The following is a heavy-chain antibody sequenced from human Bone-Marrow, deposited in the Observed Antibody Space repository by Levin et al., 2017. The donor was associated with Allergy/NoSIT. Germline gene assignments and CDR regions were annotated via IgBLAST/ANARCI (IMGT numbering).Heavy chain of an antibody. Sequence: ETLSLTCAASGFTFSSYSMNWVRQAPGKGLEWVSSISSSSSYIYYADSVKGRFTISRDNAKNSLYLQMNSLRAEDTAVYYCARDRGMDVWGQGTTVTVSS. CDR2: ISSSSSYI. V-gene: IGHV3-21*01. CDR3: ARDRGMDV. CDR1: GFTFSSYS. J-gene: IGHJ6*02.